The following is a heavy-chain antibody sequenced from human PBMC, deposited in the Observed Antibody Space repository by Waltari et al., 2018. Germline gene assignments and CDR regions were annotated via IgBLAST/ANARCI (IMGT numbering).Heavy chain of an antibody. CDR1: GGSISSYY. J-gene: IGHJ4*02. V-gene: IGHV4-59*01. CDR2: IYYSGST. Sequence: QVQLQESGPGLVKPSETLSLTCTVPGGSISSYYWSWIRQPPGKGLEWIGYIYYSGSTNYNPSLKSRVAISVDTSKNQFSLKLSSVTAADTAVYYCASHRGIAATFDYWGQGTLVTVSS. CDR3: ASHRGIAATFDY. D-gene: IGHD6-13*01.